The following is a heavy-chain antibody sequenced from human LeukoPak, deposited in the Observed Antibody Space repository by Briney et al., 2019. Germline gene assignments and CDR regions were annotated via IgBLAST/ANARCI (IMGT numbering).Heavy chain of an antibody. D-gene: IGHD1-26*01. CDR2: IYYSGST. CDR1: GGSISSGGYY. V-gene: IGHV4-31*03. CDR3: ARDRGSYAKGYDY. J-gene: IGHJ4*02. Sequence: PSETLSLTCTVSGGSISSGGYYWSWIRQHPGKGLEWIGYIYYSGSTYYNPSLKSRVTISVDTSKNQFSLKLSSVTAADTAVHYCARDRGSYAKGYDYWGQGTLVTVSS.